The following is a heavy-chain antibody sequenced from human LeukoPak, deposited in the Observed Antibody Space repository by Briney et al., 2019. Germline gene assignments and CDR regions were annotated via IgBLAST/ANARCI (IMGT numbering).Heavy chain of an antibody. CDR2: IYYSGST. Sequence: PSETLSLTCTVSGGSISSSSYYWGWIRQPPGKGLEWIGSIYYSGSTYYNPSLKSRVTISVDTSKNQFSLKLSSVTAADTAVYYCARQLAVAGTEIDHWGQGTLVTVSS. CDR3: ARQLAVAGTEIDH. D-gene: IGHD6-19*01. CDR1: GGSISSSSYY. V-gene: IGHV4-39*01. J-gene: IGHJ4*02.